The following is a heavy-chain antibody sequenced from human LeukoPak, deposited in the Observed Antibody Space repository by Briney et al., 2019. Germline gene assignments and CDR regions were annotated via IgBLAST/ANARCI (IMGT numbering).Heavy chain of an antibody. J-gene: IGHJ4*02. CDR2: ISSGSGTI. CDR1: GFTFSNYH. CDR3: ARVSGSFSFDYLDY. Sequence: GGSLRLSCAASGFTFSNYHMNWVRQAPGKGLEWVSYISSGSGTIYYADSVKGRFTISRDSSKNSLYLQMSSLRAEDTAVYYCARVSGSFSFDYLDYWGQGTLVTVSS. V-gene: IGHV3-48*01. D-gene: IGHD1-26*01.